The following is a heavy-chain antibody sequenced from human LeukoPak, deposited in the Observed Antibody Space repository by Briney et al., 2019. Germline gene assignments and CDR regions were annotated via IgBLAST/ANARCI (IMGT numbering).Heavy chain of an antibody. CDR2: IYYSGST. CDR3: ARVLRQRSRDAFDI. V-gene: IGHV4-61*05. J-gene: IGHJ3*02. D-gene: IGHD6-13*01. Sequence: PSETLSLTCTVSGGSISSSSYYWGWIRQPPGKELEWIGYIYYSGSTNYNPSLKSRVTISVDTSKNQFSLKLSSVTAADTAVYYCARVLRQRSRDAFDIWGQGTMVTVSS. CDR1: GGSISSSSYY.